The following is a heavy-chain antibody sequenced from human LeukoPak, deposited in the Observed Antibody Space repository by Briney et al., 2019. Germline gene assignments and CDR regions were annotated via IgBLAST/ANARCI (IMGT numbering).Heavy chain of an antibody. Sequence: GGSLRLSCAASGFTSDDYGMSWVRQAPGKGLEWVSGINWNGGSTGYADSVKGRFTISRDNAKNSLYLQMNSLRAEDTALYYCARGSGWYRGYYFDYWGQGTLVTVSS. CDR2: INWNGGST. CDR1: GFTSDDYG. V-gene: IGHV3-20*04. CDR3: ARGSGWYRGYYFDY. J-gene: IGHJ4*02. D-gene: IGHD6-19*01.